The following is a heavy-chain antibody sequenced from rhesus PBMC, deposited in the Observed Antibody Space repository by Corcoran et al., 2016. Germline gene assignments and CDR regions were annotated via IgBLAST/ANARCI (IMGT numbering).Heavy chain of an antibody. CDR3: ARDGGGVRRQLSFYFDI. J-gene: IGHJ2*01. CDR1: GGSFSSYW. CDR2: INGNSGST. D-gene: IGHD6-25*01. Sequence: QVQLQESGPGLVKPSETLSLTCAVSGGSFSSYWWSWIRQPPGKGLEWIGEINGNSGSTNYNPSLKSRVTISKDASKNQFSLKLSSVTAADTAVYYCARDGGGVRRQLSFYFDIWGPGTPITISS. V-gene: IGHV4-80*01.